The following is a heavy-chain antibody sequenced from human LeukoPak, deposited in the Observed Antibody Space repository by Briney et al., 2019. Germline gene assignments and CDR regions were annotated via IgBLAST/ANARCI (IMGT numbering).Heavy chain of an antibody. V-gene: IGHV3-33*08. J-gene: IGHJ4*02. CDR1: GFTFSSYA. CDR2: IWYDGSNK. CDR3: ARDLSYSWDY. D-gene: IGHD2-15*01. Sequence: GRSLRLSCAASGFTFSSYAMHWVRQAPGKGLEWVAVIWYDGSNKYYADSVKGRFTISRDNSKNTLYLQMNSLRAEDTAVYYCARDLSYSWDYWGQGTLVTVSS.